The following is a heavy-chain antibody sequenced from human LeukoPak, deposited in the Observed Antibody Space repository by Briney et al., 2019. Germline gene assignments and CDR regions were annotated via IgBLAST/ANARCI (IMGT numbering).Heavy chain of an antibody. V-gene: IGHV3-21*01. CDR1: GFTFSSYS. J-gene: IGHJ3*02. CDR3: ARDQAYSSGWYFAFDI. CDR2: ISSSSSYI. D-gene: IGHD6-19*01. Sequence: GGSLRLSCAASGFTFSSYSMNWVRQAPGKGLEWVSSISSSSSYIYYADSVKGRFTVSRDNAKNSLYLQMNSLRAEDTAVYYCARDQAYSSGWYFAFDIWGQGTMVTVSS.